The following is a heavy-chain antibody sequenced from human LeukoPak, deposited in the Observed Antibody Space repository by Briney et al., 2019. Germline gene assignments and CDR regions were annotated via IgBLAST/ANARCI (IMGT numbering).Heavy chain of an antibody. V-gene: IGHV4-39*01. CDR2: IYYSGST. CDR1: GDSTSSDRYY. D-gene: IGHD1-26*01. Sequence: KPSETLSLTCTISGDSTSSDRYYGGWVRQPPGKGLEWIGNIYYSGSTYYNPSLKSRVTMSVDTSKNQFFLELNSVTAADTAVYYCARGRPYSGGYHLDYWGQGTLVTVSP. J-gene: IGHJ4*02. CDR3: ARGRPYSGGYHLDY.